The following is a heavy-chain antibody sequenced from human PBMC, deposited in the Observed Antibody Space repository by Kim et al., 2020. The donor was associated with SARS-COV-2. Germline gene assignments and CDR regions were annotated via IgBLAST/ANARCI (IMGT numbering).Heavy chain of an antibody. Sequence: GGSLRLSCAASGFTFDDYTMHWVRQAPGKGLEWVSLISWDGGSTYYADSVKGRFTISRDNSKNSLYLQMNSLRTEDTALNYCAKDFGIAVVGHWGSGMDVWGQGTTVTVSS. CDR1: GFTFDDYT. CDR3: AKDFGIAVVGHWGSGMDV. J-gene: IGHJ6*02. CDR2: ISWDGGST. D-gene: IGHD6-19*01. V-gene: IGHV3-43*01.